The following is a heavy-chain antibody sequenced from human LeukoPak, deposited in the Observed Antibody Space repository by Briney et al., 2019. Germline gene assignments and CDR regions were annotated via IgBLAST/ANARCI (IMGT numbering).Heavy chain of an antibody. CDR3: ARDRTTIVRDYYYYMDV. V-gene: IGHV3-21*01. CDR1: GFTFSSYS. D-gene: IGHD3-10*01. J-gene: IGHJ6*03. Sequence: GGSLRLSCAASGFTFSSYSMNWVRQAPGKWLEWVSSITSSSSYIYYADSVKGRFTISRDNAKNSLYLQMNSLRAEDTAVYYCARDRTTIVRDYYYYMDVWGKGTTVTVSS. CDR2: ITSSSSYI.